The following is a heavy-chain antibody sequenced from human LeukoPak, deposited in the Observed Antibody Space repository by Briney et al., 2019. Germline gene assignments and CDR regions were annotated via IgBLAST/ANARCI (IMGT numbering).Heavy chain of an antibody. CDR3: ARQGIDYYDSSGYYSY. Sequence: GGSLRLSCAASGFTFSSYSMNWVRQAPGKGLEWVSYISSSSSTIYYADSVKGRFTISRDNAKNSLYLQMNSLRAEDTAVYYCARQGIDYYDSSGYYSYWGQGTLVTVSS. CDR2: ISSSSSTI. J-gene: IGHJ4*02. D-gene: IGHD3-22*01. CDR1: GFTFSSYS. V-gene: IGHV3-48*01.